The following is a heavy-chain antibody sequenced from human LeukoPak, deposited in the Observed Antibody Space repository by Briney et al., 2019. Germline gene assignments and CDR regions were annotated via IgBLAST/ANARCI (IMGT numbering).Heavy chain of an antibody. CDR1: GFTFSIYS. V-gene: IGHV3-48*02. CDR3: AREGYSYGSYWYFDL. J-gene: IGHJ2*01. D-gene: IGHD5-18*01. CDR2: SSSSSSTI. Sequence: GGSLRLSCAASGFTFSIYSMNWVRQAPGKGLEWVSYSSSSSSTIYYADSVKGRFTISRDNAKNSLYLQMNSLRDEDTAVYYCAREGYSYGSYWYFDLWGRGTLVTVSS.